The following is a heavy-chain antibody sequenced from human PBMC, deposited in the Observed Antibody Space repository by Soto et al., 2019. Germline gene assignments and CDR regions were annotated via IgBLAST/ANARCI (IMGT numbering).Heavy chain of an antibody. V-gene: IGHV1-24*01. J-gene: IGHJ6*02. CDR3: ATDRDKWGLSGMDV. CDR2: FDPEDGET. D-gene: IGHD7-27*01. Sequence: GASVNVSCKVFGYTLTEFFIHWVRQALGKGLVWMGGFDPEDGETIYAQKFQGRVTMTEDTSTDTAYMELSSLRSEDTAVYYCATDRDKWGLSGMDVWGQGTTVTVSS. CDR1: GYTLTEFF.